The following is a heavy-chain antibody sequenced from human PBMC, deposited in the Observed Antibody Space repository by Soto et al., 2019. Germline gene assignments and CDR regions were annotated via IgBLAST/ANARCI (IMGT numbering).Heavy chain of an antibody. J-gene: IGHJ5*02. Sequence: ASETLSLTCTVSGGSISSYYWSWIRQPPGKGLEWIGYIYYRGSTKYNPSLKSRDTISEDTSKNQLSLKLSSVTAADKAVYYCARYGSGSSVWFDPWGQGTLVTVSS. CDR1: GGSISSYY. D-gene: IGHD3-10*01. CDR3: ARYGSGSSVWFDP. V-gene: IGHV4-59*01. CDR2: IYYRGST.